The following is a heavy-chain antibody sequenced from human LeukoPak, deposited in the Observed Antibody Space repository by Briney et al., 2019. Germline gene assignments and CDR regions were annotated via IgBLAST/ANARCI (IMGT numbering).Heavy chain of an antibody. CDR2: ISGSGGVT. Sequence: PGGSLRLSCAASGFTFDDYGMSWVRQAPGKGPEWVSGISGSGGVTYYADSVKGRFTISRDNSKNTLYVQMNSLRVEDTAVYYCAKTSDISVRYYFDYWGQGTLVAVSS. V-gene: IGHV3-23*01. J-gene: IGHJ4*02. D-gene: IGHD3-22*01. CDR1: GFTFDDYG. CDR3: AKTSDISVRYYFDY.